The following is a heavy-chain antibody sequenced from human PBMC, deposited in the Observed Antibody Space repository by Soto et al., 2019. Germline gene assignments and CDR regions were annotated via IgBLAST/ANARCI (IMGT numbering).Heavy chain of an antibody. CDR1: GGSFSGYY. V-gene: IGHV4-34*01. CDR3: ARVRPMIVVVIRYYFDY. Sequence: PSETLSLTCAVYGGSFSGYYWSWIRQPPGKGLEWIGEINHSGSTNYNPSLKSRVTISVDTSKNQFSLKLSSVTAADTAVYYCARVRPMIVVVIRYYFDYWGQGTLVT. J-gene: IGHJ4*02. CDR2: INHSGST. D-gene: IGHD3-22*01.